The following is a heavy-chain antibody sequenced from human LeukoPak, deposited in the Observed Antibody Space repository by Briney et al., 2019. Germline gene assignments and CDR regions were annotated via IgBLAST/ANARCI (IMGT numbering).Heavy chain of an antibody. Sequence: GGSLRLSCAASGFTFSSYAMHWVRQAPGKGLEWVAVISYDGSDKYYADSVKGRFTISRDNSKNTLYLQMNSLRADDTAVYYCARFAAGGSYYYYMDVWGKGTTVTVSS. CDR1: GFTFSSYA. V-gene: IGHV3-30-3*01. D-gene: IGHD6-25*01. CDR3: ARFAAGGSYYYYMDV. J-gene: IGHJ6*03. CDR2: ISYDGSDK.